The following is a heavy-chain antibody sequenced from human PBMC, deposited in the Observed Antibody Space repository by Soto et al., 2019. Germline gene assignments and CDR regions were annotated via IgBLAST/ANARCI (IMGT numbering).Heavy chain of an antibody. V-gene: IGHV5-51*01. J-gene: IGHJ4*02. D-gene: IGHD6-19*01. CDR3: ARQHTLDSRGWYN. CDR1: GDSFPSFW. CDR2: IYPGDSDT. Sequence: PGESLKISCKVSGDSFPSFWIGWVRQLPGKGLEWLGSIYPGDSDTRYSPSFQGQVTISADKSVTTAYLQWSSLRASDTAIYYCARQHTLDSRGWYNWGQGTLVTVSS.